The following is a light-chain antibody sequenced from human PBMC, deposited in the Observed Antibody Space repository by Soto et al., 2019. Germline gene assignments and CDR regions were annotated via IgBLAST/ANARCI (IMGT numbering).Light chain of an antibody. CDR3: QQYNSFPRT. CDR2: DAS. V-gene: IGKV1-5*01. J-gene: IGKJ1*01. CDR1: QSISNH. Sequence: IQMTQSPSSLSASVEDRVISPCLASQSISNHLNWYQQKPGEAPKLLIYDASDLETGVPLRFSGRGSETEFTLTINGLQPDDFATYYCQQYNSFPRTFGQGTKVDI.